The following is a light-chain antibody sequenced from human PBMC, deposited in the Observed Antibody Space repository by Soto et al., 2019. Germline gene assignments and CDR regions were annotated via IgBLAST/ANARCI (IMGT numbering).Light chain of an antibody. CDR1: SSDVGGYNY. Sequence: SGLSQPFSLSVSPGQSITISFPGTSSDVGGYNYVSGYQQHPGKAPKLMIYEVSNRPSGVSNRFSGSKSGNTASLTISGLQAEDEADYYCSSYTSGSTLVFGTGTKVTVL. CDR2: EVS. J-gene: IGLJ1*01. V-gene: IGLV2-14*01. CDR3: SSYTSGSTLV.